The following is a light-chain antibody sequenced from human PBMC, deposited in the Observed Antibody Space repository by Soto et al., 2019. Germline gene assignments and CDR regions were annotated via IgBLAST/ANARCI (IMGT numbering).Light chain of an antibody. CDR3: CSYAGSAV. J-gene: IGLJ1*01. V-gene: IGLV2-23*01. CDR2: EGS. Sequence: QSVLTQPASVSGSPGQSITISCTGTSSDVGSYNLVSWYQQHPGKAPKLLIYEGSKRPSGVSNRFSGYKSGNTASLTISGLQAEDEDDYYCCSYAGSAVFGTGTKLTVL. CDR1: SSDVGSYNL.